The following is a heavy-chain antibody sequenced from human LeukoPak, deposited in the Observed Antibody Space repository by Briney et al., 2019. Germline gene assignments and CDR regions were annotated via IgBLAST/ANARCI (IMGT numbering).Heavy chain of an antibody. V-gene: IGHV1-2*06. CDR3: ASPLGYCSCGSCDY. Sequence: PSVKVSCKASGYTFTGYYMHLVREAQGRGLEWMGRINPKSGGTNYAQKFQGRVTMTRDTSGSTAYMELSSLRSDDTAVYYCASPLGYCSCGSCDYWGQGTLVTVSS. CDR1: GYTFTGYY. CDR2: INPKSGGT. D-gene: IGHD2-15*01. J-gene: IGHJ4*02.